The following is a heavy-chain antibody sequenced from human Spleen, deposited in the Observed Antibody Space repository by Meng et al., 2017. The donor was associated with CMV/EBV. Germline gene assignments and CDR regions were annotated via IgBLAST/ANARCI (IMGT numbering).Heavy chain of an antibody. D-gene: IGHD3-3*01. Sequence: GESLKISCAASGFTFSSYAMHWVRQAPGKGLEWVAVISYDGSNKYYADYVKGRFTISRDNSKNTLYLQMNSLRAEDTAVYYCARGKGRRFWEWLLFSHWGQGTLVTVSS. V-gene: IGHV3-30*04. J-gene: IGHJ4*02. CDR3: ARGKGRRFWEWLLFSH. CDR1: GFTFSSYA. CDR2: ISYDGSNK.